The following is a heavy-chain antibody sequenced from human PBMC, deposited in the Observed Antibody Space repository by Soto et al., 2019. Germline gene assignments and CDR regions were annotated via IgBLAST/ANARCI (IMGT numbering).Heavy chain of an antibody. CDR2: LSYDGFNK. CDR3: AKVNERWSHLTRPFDY. CDR1: GFTFSNYG. D-gene: IGHD6-6*01. V-gene: IGHV3-30*18. J-gene: IGHJ4*02. Sequence: ALRLSCAASGFTFSNYGMHWVRQAPGKGLEWVADLSYDGFNKNYADSVKGRFTISRDNSMNTLYLQVNSLRAEDTAVYYCAKVNERWSHLTRPFDYWGQGTLVTVSS.